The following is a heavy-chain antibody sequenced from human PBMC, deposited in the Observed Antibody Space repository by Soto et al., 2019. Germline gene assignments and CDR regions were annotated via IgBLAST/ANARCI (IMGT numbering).Heavy chain of an antibody. Sequence: PGGSLSLPCAASGFTFSSYSMNWVRQAPGKGLEWVSSISSSSSYIYYADSVKGRFTISRDNAKNSLYLQMNSLRAEDTAVYYCAGGDIAAAGLPYYYYYYYMDVWGKGTTVTVSS. CDR1: GFTFSSYS. CDR3: AGGDIAAAGLPYYYYYYYMDV. D-gene: IGHD6-13*01. J-gene: IGHJ6*03. V-gene: IGHV3-21*01. CDR2: ISSSSSYI.